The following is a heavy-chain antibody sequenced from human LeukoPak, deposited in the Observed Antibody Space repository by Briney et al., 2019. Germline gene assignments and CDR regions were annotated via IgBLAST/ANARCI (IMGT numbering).Heavy chain of an antibody. CDR1: GFTFSSYA. CDR2: ISGSGGST. V-gene: IGHV3-23*01. D-gene: IGHD3-9*01. Sequence: GGSLRLSCAASGFTFSSYAMSWVRQAPAKGLEWVSAISGSGGSTYYADSVKGRFTISRDNSKNTLYLQMNSLRAEDTAVYYVTILNYYYYYMDVWGKGTTVTVSS. J-gene: IGHJ6*03. CDR3: TILNYYYYYMDV.